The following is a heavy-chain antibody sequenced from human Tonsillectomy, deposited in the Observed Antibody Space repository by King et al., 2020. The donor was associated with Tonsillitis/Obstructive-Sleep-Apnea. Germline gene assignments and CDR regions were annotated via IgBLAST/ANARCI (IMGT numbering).Heavy chain of an antibody. D-gene: IGHD2-8*01. CDR1: GGSISSYY. Sequence: VQLQESGPGLVKPSETLSLTCTVSGGSISSYYWSWIRQPPGKGLDWIGYIYYSGSTNYNPSLMSRVTISVDTSKNQFSLKLSSVTAADTAVYYCARDMVLEAGDDAFDIWGQGTMVTVSS. CDR3: ARDMVLEAGDDAFDI. V-gene: IGHV4-59*01. CDR2: IYYSGST. J-gene: IGHJ3*02.